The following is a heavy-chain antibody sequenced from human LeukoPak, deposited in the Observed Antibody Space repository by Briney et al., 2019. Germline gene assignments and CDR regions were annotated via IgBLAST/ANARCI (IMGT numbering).Heavy chain of an antibody. J-gene: IGHJ4*02. V-gene: IGHV3-23*01. CDR3: AKDWGMGDQLLRIDY. D-gene: IGHD2-2*01. Sequence: GGSLRLSCTASGFTFSTYAMNWVRQAPGKGLEWVSGISGSGVSTYYADSVKDRFTISRDNSNNTLYLQMSSLGAEDTAVYYCAKDWGMGDQLLRIDYWGQGTLVTVSS. CDR1: GFTFSTYA. CDR2: ISGSGVST.